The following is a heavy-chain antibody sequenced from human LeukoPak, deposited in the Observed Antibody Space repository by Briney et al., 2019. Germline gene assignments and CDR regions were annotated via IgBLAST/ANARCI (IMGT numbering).Heavy chain of an antibody. D-gene: IGHD3-9*01. V-gene: IGHV3-43*02. J-gene: IGHJ4*02. CDR2: ISGDGSST. CDR3: AKVRSRLTVFRNFALDS. Sequence: GGSLRLSCAASGFTFDDYSMHSVRQGPGKGLEWVSLISGDGSSTYYADSVKGRFTISRDNSKNSLSLQMNSLRSEDTAFYYCAKVRSRLTVFRNFALDSWGQGTLVTVSS. CDR1: GFTFDDYS.